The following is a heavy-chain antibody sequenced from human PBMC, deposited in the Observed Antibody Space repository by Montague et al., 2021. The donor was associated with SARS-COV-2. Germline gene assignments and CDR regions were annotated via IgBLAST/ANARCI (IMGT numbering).Heavy chain of an antibody. CDR1: GFTFSNYW. Sequence: SLRLSCAASGFTFSNYWLSWVRQAPVMGLEWVANIKQDVSEIYYXDSXHGRFTISGDNSKNSLSLQMNSLRAEDTALYFCARVSEGESNNSQYRAFDIWGQGTMVTVSS. J-gene: IGHJ3*02. CDR2: IKQDVSEI. V-gene: IGHV3-7*01. D-gene: IGHD1-1*01. CDR3: ARVSEGESNNSQYRAFDI.